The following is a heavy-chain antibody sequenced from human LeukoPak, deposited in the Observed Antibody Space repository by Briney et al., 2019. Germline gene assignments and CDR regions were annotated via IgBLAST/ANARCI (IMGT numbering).Heavy chain of an antibody. CDR2: INAGNGYT. V-gene: IGHV1-3*01. D-gene: IGHD1-26*01. Sequence: GASVKVSCKTSGYVFSDSAMHWVRQAPGQRLEWMGWINAGNGYTRYSQKFQGRVTMTRDTSASTVYMELSSLRSEDTAVYYCARDLVGATFYWGQGTLVTVSS. CDR1: GYVFSDSA. J-gene: IGHJ4*02. CDR3: ARDLVGATFY.